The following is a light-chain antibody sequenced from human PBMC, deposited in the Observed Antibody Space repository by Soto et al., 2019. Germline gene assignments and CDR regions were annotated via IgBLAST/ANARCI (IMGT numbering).Light chain of an antibody. CDR1: SSDVGSYNL. V-gene: IGLV2-23*02. J-gene: IGLJ2*01. Sequence: QSALTQPASVSGSPGQSITISCTGTSSDVGSYNLVSWYQQHPGKAPKLMIYEVSKRPSGVSNRFSGSKSGNTASLTISGHQADDEADYYCCSYTRSSTVIFGGGTKLTVL. CDR2: EVS. CDR3: CSYTRSSTVI.